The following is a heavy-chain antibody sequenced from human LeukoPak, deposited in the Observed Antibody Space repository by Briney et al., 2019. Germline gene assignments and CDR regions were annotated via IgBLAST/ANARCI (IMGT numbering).Heavy chain of an antibody. D-gene: IGHD6-6*01. J-gene: IGHJ4*02. V-gene: IGHV4-34*01. Sequence: SETLSLTCAVYGGSFSGYYWSLIRQPPGKGLGWIGETNHSGSTNYNPYLKSRVNLSVDTSKNQFSLKLSSVTAVDTAVYYCARGPKEGIAARDMSAYFDYWGQGTLVTVSS. CDR1: GGSFSGYY. CDR2: TNHSGST. CDR3: ARGPKEGIAARDMSAYFDY.